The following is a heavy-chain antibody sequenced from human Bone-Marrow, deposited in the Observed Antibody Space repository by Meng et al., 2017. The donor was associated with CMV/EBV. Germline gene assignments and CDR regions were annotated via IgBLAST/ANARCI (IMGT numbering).Heavy chain of an antibody. CDR1: GYSISSGYY. CDR3: ARILYDSSGYPDY. V-gene: IGHV4-38-2*02. J-gene: IGHJ4*02. D-gene: IGHD3-22*01. Sequence: SETLSLTCTVSGYSISSGYYWGWIRQPPGKGLEWIGSIYHSRSTYYNPSLKSRVTISVDTSKNQFSLMLSSVTAADTAVYYCARILYDSSGYPDYWGQGTLVTVSS. CDR2: IYHSRST.